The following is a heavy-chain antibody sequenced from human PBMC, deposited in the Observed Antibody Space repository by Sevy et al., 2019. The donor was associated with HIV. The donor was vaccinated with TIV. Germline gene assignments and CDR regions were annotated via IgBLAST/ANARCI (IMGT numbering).Heavy chain of an antibody. CDR3: ARGGHLYYGMDV. Sequence: GSLRLSCAASGFTFRTYNMNWVRQAPGKGLEWLSYISPSSSTIHYADSVKGRFTISRDNPKSSLYLQMNSLRAGDTAVYYCARGGHLYYGMDVWGQGTTVTVSS. CDR1: GFTFRTYN. J-gene: IGHJ6*02. D-gene: IGHD3-16*01. CDR2: ISPSSSTI. V-gene: IGHV3-48*01.